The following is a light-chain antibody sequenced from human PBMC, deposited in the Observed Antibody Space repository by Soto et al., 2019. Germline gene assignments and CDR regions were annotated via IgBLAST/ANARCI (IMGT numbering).Light chain of an antibody. Sequence: DIQMTQSQSSLSSSVGDRGTITWRASQGISTYVNWYHQKPGKAPTLLIYTASSLQSGVPSRFSGSGSETDFTITISSLKNEDFATYYCQQRYSTPLTFGQGTRLEI. CDR3: QQRYSTPLT. V-gene: IGKV1-39*01. CDR1: QGISTY. J-gene: IGKJ5*01. CDR2: TAS.